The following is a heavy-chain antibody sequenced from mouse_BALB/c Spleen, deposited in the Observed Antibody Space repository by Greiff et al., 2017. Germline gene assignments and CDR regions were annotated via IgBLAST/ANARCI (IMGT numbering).Heavy chain of an antibody. Sequence: EVMLVESGGGLVQPGGSLRLSCATSGFTFPDYYMSWVRQPPGKALEWLGFIRNKANGYTTEYSASVKCRFTITRDNSQSILYLQMNTLRAEDSTTYYCARDGDYDGGFAYWGQGTLVTVSA. CDR3: ARDGDYDGGFAY. CDR2: IRNKANGYTT. D-gene: IGHD2-4*01. V-gene: IGHV7-3*02. CDR1: GFTFPDYY. J-gene: IGHJ3*01.